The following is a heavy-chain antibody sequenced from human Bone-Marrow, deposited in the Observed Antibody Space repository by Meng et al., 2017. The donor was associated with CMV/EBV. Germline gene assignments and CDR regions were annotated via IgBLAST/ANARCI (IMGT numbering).Heavy chain of an antibody. Sequence: GGSLRLSCAASGFTFSSYSMDWVRQAPGKGLEWVSSISSSSSYIYYADSVKGRFTISRDNAKNSLYLQMNSLRAEDTAVYYCARDVIVVVPAAIEVYYYGMDVWGQGTTVTGSS. CDR1: GFTFSSYS. CDR2: ISSSSSYI. D-gene: IGHD2-2*02. CDR3: ARDVIVVVPAAIEVYYYGMDV. V-gene: IGHV3-21*01. J-gene: IGHJ6*02.